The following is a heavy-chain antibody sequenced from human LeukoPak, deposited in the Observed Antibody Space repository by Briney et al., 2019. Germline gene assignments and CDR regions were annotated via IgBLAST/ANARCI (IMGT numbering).Heavy chain of an antibody. J-gene: IGHJ4*01. CDR3: TSSRRNDDNRGSYYYYGM. V-gene: IGHV3-21*01. D-gene: IGHD3-22*01. Sequence: GGSLRLSCALSGLTFTICRFNWLRQAPGKGLEWVSSITPTSSYIYYADSVKGRFTISRDNAKNSLYLQMNSLRAKDTAVYYCTSSRRNDDNRGSYYYYGMWGQGTLLTVSS. CDR1: GLTFTICR. CDR2: ITPTSSYI.